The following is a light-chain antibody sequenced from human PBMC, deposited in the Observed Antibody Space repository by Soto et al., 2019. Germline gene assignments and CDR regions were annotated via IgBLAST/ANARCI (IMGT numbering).Light chain of an antibody. CDR2: KAS. Sequence: DIQMTQSPSTLSASVGDRGTITCRASQSISSWLAWYQQKPGKAPKLLIHKASSLESGVPSRFSGSGSGTEFTLTISSRQPDDFATYYCQQYNSYPWTFGQGTKVEIK. CDR1: QSISSW. CDR3: QQYNSYPWT. V-gene: IGKV1-5*03. J-gene: IGKJ1*01.